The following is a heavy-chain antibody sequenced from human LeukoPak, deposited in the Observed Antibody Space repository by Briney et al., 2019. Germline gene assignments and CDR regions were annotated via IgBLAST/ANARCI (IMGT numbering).Heavy chain of an antibody. J-gene: IGHJ4*02. V-gene: IGHV4-38-2*01. CDR1: GGSISSGYY. CDR2: IYHSGST. D-gene: IGHD1-26*01. CDR3: ARLGWSGSYPDY. Sequence: PSQTLSLTCAVSGGSISSGYYWGWIRQPPGKGLEWIGSIYHSGSTYYNPSLKSRVTISVDTSKNQFSLKLSPVTAADTAVYYCARLGWSGSYPDYWGQGTLVTVSS.